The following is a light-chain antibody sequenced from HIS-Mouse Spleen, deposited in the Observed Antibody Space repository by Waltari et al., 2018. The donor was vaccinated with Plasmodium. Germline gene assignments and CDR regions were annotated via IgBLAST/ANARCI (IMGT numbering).Light chain of an antibody. CDR3: QQYDNLPPYT. J-gene: IGKJ2*01. V-gene: IGKV1-33*01. Sequence: DIQLTQSPSPLSASVGDRVTRTCQASQDISIYLNWSQQKPGKPPKLLIYDASNLETGVPSRFSGSGSGTDFTFTISSLQPEDIATYYCQQYDNLPPYTFGQGTKLEIK. CDR1: QDISIY. CDR2: DAS.